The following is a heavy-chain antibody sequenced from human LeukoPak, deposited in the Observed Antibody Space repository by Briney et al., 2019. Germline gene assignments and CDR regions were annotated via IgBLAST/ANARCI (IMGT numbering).Heavy chain of an antibody. V-gene: IGHV3-7*05. D-gene: IGHD4-17*01. CDR1: GFTFRTAW. CDR2: IKEDGSEK. CDR3: ANGARGAY. Sequence: GGSLRLSCAASGFTFRTAWMSWARQAPGRGPEYMANIKEDGSEKYYVDSVRGRFTISRDNANSTLFLQMSSLRVDDTAVYYCANGARGAYWGQGTLVTVSS. J-gene: IGHJ4*02.